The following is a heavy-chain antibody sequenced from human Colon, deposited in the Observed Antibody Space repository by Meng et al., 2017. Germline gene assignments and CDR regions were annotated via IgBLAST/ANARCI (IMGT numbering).Heavy chain of an antibody. CDR1: GGSISIGRYY. CDR2: IYTSGST. CDR3: ARGVGATAWEVYYYYYGMDI. D-gene: IGHD1-26*01. V-gene: IGHV4-61*02. J-gene: IGHJ6*02. Sequence: SETLSLTCTVSGGSISIGRYYWSWIRQPAGKGLEWIGRIYTSGSTNYNPSLKIRVTISVDTSKNQCPLKLSSVTAADTAVYDCARGVGATAWEVYYYYYGMDIWGQGTTVTVSS.